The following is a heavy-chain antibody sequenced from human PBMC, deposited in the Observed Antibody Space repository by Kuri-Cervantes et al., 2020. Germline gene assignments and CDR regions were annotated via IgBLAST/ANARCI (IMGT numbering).Heavy chain of an antibody. J-gene: IGHJ4*02. D-gene: IGHD3-3*01. CDR3: AREGLEWLGFDY. V-gene: IGHV3-72*01. Sequence: GGSLRLSCVASGFTFSSYNMNWVRQAPGRGLEWVGFIRSKAYGGTTEYAASVKGRFTISRDDSQNSLYLQMNSLKTEDTAVYYCAREGLEWLGFDYWGQGTLVTVSS. CDR1: GFTFSSYN. CDR2: IRSKAYGGTT.